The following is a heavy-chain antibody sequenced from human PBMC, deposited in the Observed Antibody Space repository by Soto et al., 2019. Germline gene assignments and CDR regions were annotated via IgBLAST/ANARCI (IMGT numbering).Heavy chain of an antibody. J-gene: IGHJ4*02. CDR3: ARRKGDYYDSSGYHYYFDY. Sequence: ASVKVSCKASGYTFTDYYVHWVRQAPGQGLEWMGWINPNSGGTKSAQKFQGRVTMTRDTSIGTAYMELSRLRSDDTAVYYCARRKGDYYDSSGYHYYFDYWGQGTLVTAPQ. CDR1: GYTFTDYY. V-gene: IGHV1-2*02. D-gene: IGHD3-22*01. CDR2: INPNSGGT.